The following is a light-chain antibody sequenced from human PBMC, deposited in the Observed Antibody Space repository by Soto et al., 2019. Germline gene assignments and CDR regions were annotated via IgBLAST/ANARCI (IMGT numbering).Light chain of an antibody. Sequence: QSALTQPRSVSGSPGQSVTISCTGTSSDVGGYNYVSWYQQHPGKAPKLMIYDVSKRPSGVPDRFSGSKSGNTASLTISGLQAEDEADYYSCSYAGSYTCLVFGTVTKVTVL. CDR3: CSYAGSYTCLV. CDR2: DVS. CDR1: SSDVGGYNY. J-gene: IGLJ1*01. V-gene: IGLV2-11*01.